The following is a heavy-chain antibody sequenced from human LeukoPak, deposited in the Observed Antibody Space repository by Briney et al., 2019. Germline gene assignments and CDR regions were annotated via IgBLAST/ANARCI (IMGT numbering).Heavy chain of an antibody. CDR3: ARGLGYCSSTSCYPGDFQH. CDR2: IIPIFGTA. J-gene: IGHJ1*01. CDR1: GYTFTSYA. Sequence: SVKVSCKASGYTFTSYAMHWVRQAPGQRLEWMGGIIPIFGTANYAQKFQGRVTITADESTSTAYMELSSLRSEDAAVYYCARGLGYCSSTSCYPGDFQHWGQGTLVTVSS. D-gene: IGHD2-2*01. V-gene: IGHV1-69*13.